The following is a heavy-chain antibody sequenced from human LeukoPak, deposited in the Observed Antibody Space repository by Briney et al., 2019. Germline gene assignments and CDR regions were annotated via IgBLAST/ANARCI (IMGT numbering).Heavy chain of an antibody. CDR2: ISSSGSTR. V-gene: IGHV3-48*03. D-gene: IGHD5-12*01. J-gene: IGHJ3*02. Sequence: PGGSLRLSCAASGFTFRIYDMNWVRQAPGKGLEWVSYISSSGSTRSYADSVQGRFTISRDNAKNSLSLQMNSLRAEDTAVYYCARVAWRAFDIWGQGTMVTVSS. CDR3: ARVAWRAFDI. CDR1: GFTFRIYD.